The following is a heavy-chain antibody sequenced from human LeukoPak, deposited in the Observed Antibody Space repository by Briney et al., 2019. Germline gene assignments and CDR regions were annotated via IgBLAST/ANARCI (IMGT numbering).Heavy chain of an antibody. CDR1: GFTFSSYA. J-gene: IGHJ3*02. CDR3: TTYYASEAFDI. CDR2: ISGSGGST. V-gene: IGHV3-23*01. Sequence: GGSLRLSCAASGFTFSSYAMSWVRQAPGKGLEWVSAISGSGGSTYYADSVKGRFTISRDNSKNTLYLQMNSLKTEDTAVYYCTTYYASEAFDIWGQGAMVTVSS. D-gene: IGHD2/OR15-2a*01.